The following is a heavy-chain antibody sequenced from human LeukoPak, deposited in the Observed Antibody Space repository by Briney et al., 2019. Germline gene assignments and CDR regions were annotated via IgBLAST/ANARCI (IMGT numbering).Heavy chain of an antibody. J-gene: IGHJ4*02. D-gene: IGHD3-22*01. CDR3: ARARIVVPFDY. CDR1: GFTFSSYW. V-gene: IGHV3-74*01. CDR2: INSDGSST. Sequence: PGGSLRLSCAASGFTFSSYWMHWVRQAPGKGLVWVSRINSDGSSTSYADSVKSRFTISRDNAKNSLYLQMNSLRAEDTAVYYCARARIVVPFDYWGQGTLVTVSS.